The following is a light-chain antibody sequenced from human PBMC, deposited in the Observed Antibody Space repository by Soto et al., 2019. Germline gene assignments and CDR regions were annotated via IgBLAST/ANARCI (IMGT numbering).Light chain of an antibody. CDR1: QDIKDE. CDR3: QHSRT. V-gene: IGKV1-6*01. Sequence: AIQMTQSPSSLSAFVGDSVTITCRASQDIKDEVGWYQQKPGKAPRLLIYDASSLQSGVPSRFSGAGSGTEFTLTITSLQPDDFATYYCQHSRTFGQGTKVDIK. J-gene: IGKJ1*01. CDR2: DAS.